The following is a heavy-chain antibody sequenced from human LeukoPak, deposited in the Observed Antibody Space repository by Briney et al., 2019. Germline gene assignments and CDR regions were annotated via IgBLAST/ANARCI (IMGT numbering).Heavy chain of an antibody. Sequence: QPSETLSLTCTVSGGSISSSSYYWGWIRQPPGKGLEWIGSIYYSGSTYYNPSLKSRVTISVDTSKNQFSLKLSSVTAADTAVYYCARPPYSSSWYRLYYFDYWGQGTLVTVSS. D-gene: IGHD6-13*01. J-gene: IGHJ4*02. CDR2: IYYSGST. V-gene: IGHV4-39*07. CDR1: GGSISSSSYY. CDR3: ARPPYSSSWYRLYYFDY.